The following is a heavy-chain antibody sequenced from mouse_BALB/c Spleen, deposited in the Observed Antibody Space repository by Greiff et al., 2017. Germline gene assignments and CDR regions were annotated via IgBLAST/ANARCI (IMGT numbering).Heavy chain of an antibody. D-gene: IGHD3-1*01. Sequence: EVQLQQSGPELVKPGASVKMSCKASGYTFTSYVMHWVKQKPGQGLEWIGYINPYNDGTKYNEKFKGKATLTSDKSSSTAYMELSSLTSEDSAVYYCARDARAGAMDYWGQGTSVTVSS. CDR3: ARDARAGAMDY. V-gene: IGHV1-14*01. CDR2: INPYNDGT. J-gene: IGHJ4*01. CDR1: GYTFTSYV.